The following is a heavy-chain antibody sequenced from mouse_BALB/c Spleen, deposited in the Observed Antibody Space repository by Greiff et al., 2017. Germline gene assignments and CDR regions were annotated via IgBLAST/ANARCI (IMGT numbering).Heavy chain of an antibody. CDR2: IYPGDGDT. D-gene: IGHD1-1*01. CDR1: GYAFSSYW. V-gene: IGHV1-80*01. J-gene: IGHJ4*01. CDR3: ARSGGSPLMDY. Sequence: QVQLQQSGAELVRPGSSVKISCKASGYAFSSYWMNWVKQRPGQGLEWIGQIYPGDGDTNYYGKFKGKATLTADKSSSTAYMQLSSLTSEDSAVYFCARSGGSPLMDYWGQGTSVTVSS.